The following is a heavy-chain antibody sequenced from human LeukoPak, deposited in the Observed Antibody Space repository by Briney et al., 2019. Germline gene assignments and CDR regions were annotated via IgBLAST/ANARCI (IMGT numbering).Heavy chain of an antibody. Sequence: GGSLRLSCAASGFTFSYFEMNWVRQAPGKGLEWIPYISSSGSSIYYAGSVKGRFAISRDDAKSSFYLQMNGLRAEDTAIYYCVSRSSWTYYMDVWGKGITVSVSS. CDR3: VSRSSWTYYMDV. J-gene: IGHJ6*03. D-gene: IGHD6-13*01. CDR2: ISSSGSSI. CDR1: GFTFSYFE. V-gene: IGHV3-48*03.